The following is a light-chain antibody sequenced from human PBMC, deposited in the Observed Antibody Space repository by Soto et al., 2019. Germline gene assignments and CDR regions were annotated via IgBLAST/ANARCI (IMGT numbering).Light chain of an antibody. Sequence: QSMLTQPPSASGTPGQRDTISCSGSSSNIGSNYVYWYQQLPGTAPKLLIYRNNQRPSGVPDRFSGSKSGTSASLAISGLRSEDEADYYCAAWDDSLSGPVFGGGTQLTVL. CDR2: RNN. CDR1: SSNIGSNY. V-gene: IGLV1-47*01. CDR3: AAWDDSLSGPV. J-gene: IGLJ2*01.